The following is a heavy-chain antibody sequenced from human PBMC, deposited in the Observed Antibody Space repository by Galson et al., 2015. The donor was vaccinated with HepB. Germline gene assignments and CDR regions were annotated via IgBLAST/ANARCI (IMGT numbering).Heavy chain of an antibody. CDR1: GGSISSYY. V-gene: IGHV4-59*01. Sequence: LSLTCTVSGGSISSYYWSWIRQPPGKGLEWIGYIYYSGSTNYNPSLKSRVTISVDTSKNQFSLKLSSVTAADTAVYYCARGYGSGSYFDYWGQGTLVTVSS. J-gene: IGHJ4*02. D-gene: IGHD3-10*01. CDR3: ARGYGSGSYFDY. CDR2: IYYSGST.